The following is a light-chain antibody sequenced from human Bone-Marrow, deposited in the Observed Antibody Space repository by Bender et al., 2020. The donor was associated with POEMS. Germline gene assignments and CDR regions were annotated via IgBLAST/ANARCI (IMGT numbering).Light chain of an antibody. Sequence: QSALTQPASVSGSPGQSITISCTGTSTDVGGYEQVSWYQQHPGKAPKLIIYDVSNRPSGVSNRFSGSKSGNTASLTISGLQAEDEADYYCSSYTNTYTVLFGGGTKLTVL. CDR2: DVS. V-gene: IGLV2-14*01. CDR1: STDVGGYEQ. J-gene: IGLJ2*01. CDR3: SSYTNTYTVL.